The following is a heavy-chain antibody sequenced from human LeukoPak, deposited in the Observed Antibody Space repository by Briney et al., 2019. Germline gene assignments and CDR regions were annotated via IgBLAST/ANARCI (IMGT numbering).Heavy chain of an antibody. J-gene: IGHJ6*04. CDR2: ISSDNGIP. CDR1: GRTNNKFG. D-gene: IGHD2-2*01. V-gene: IGHV1-18*01. Sequence: GASVRVSGKASGRTNNKFGVTWVRQAPGQGLEWIGWISSDNGIPRYADKFQDRVTISADTSTTTAYIEMRSLTYDDTAVYFCANVAKGRFFFYHMDVWGKGTTVTVSS. CDR3: ANVAKGRFFFYHMDV.